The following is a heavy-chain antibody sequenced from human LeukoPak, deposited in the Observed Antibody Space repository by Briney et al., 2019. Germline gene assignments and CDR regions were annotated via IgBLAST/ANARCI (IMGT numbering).Heavy chain of an antibody. CDR1: GFTFSDQN. J-gene: IGHJ4*02. V-gene: IGHV3-72*01. CDR2: IRTTANAYTT. D-gene: IGHD1-26*01. CDR3: ADLGATL. Sequence: PGGSLRLSCAASGFTFSDQNVDWVRQAPGKGREWVGHIRTTANAYTTYSAASVKGRFTTSRDDSKNSLYLQMNSLKTDDTAVYYCADLGATLWGQGTLVNVSS.